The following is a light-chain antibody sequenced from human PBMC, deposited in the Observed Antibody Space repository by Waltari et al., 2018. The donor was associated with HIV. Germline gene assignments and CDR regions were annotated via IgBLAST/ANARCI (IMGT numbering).Light chain of an antibody. CDR2: YAS. Sequence: VLTQSPATLSVSPGERATLSYWASQNVNKYLAWYQQKHGQAPRILIFYASTSATGVPARFSGSGSGTEVTLTITSRQSEEVAVDYCHQYHNWLPFTFGQGTKLEI. CDR3: HQYHNWLPFT. CDR1: QNVNKY. V-gene: IGKV3-15*01. J-gene: IGKJ2*01.